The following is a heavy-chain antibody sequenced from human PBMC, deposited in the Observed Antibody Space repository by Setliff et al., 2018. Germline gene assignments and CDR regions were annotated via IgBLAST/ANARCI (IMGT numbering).Heavy chain of an antibody. CDR2: IRYDGSNK. J-gene: IGHJ6*03. CDR3: AKASSSWYRGIYYYYYYMDV. V-gene: IGHV3-30*02. D-gene: IGHD6-13*01. CDR1: GFTFSSYG. Sequence: GGSLRLSCAASGFTFSSYGMHWVRQAPGKGLEWVAFIRYDGSNKYYADSVKGQFTISRDNSKNTLYLQMNSLRAEDTAVYYCAKASSSWYRGIYYYYYYMDVWGKGTTVTVSS.